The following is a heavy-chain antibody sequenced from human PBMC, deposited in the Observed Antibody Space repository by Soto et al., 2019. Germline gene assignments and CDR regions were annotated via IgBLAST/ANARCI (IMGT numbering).Heavy chain of an antibody. Sequence: EASVKVSCKASGGTFSSYAISWVRQAPGQGLEWMGGIIPIFGTANYAQKFQGRVTITADKSTSTAYMELSSLRSEDTAVYYCARTTHIVGATLFDYWGQGTLVTVSS. CDR2: IIPIFGTA. CDR3: ARTTHIVGATLFDY. V-gene: IGHV1-69*06. D-gene: IGHD1-26*01. CDR1: GGTFSSYA. J-gene: IGHJ4*02.